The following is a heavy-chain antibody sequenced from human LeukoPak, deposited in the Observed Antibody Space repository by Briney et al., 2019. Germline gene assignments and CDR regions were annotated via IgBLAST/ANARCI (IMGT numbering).Heavy chain of an antibody. J-gene: IGHJ4*02. V-gene: IGHV3-33*08. Sequence: GGSLRLSCAASGFTFSAYGMHWVRQAPGKGLEWVAVIWYDGSKKFYADSVKGRFTISRDNSESTLFLEMNSLRAEDTAVYYCAREPEYFDYWGQGALVTVSS. CDR1: GFTFSAYG. D-gene: IGHD1-14*01. CDR3: AREPEYFDY. CDR2: IWYDGSKK.